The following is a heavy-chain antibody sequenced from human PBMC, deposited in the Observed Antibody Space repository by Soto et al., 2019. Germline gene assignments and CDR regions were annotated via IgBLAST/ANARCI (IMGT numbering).Heavy chain of an antibody. CDR3: VREDDGGDRDYHRLDL. V-gene: IGHV4-30-4*01. CDR1: GGSISSDHYH. Sequence: SETLSLTCTVSGGSISSDHYHWTWIRQTPGKGLEWIGYIHYSGSVYYNPSLQSRVTMSVDTSKNLFSLKLSSVTAADTAVYFCVREDDGGDRDYHRLDLWGQATTATVSS. CDR2: IHYSGSV. D-gene: IGHD4-17*01. J-gene: IGHJ6*02.